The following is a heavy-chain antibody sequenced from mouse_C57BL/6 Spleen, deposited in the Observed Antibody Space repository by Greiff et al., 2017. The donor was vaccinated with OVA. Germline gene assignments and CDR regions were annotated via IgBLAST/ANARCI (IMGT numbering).Heavy chain of an antibody. Sequence: EVMLVESGGGLVKPGGSLKLSCAASGFTFSSYAMSWVRQTPEKRLEWVATISDGGSYTYYPDNVKGRVTISRDNAKNNLYLQMSHLKSEDTAMYYCARDWDYAMDYWGQGTSVTVSS. V-gene: IGHV5-4*01. D-gene: IGHD4-1*01. J-gene: IGHJ4*01. CDR1: GFTFSSYA. CDR3: ARDWDYAMDY. CDR2: ISDGGSYT.